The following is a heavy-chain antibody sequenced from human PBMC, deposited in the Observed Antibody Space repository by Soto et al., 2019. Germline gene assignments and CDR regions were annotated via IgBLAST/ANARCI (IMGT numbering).Heavy chain of an antibody. D-gene: IGHD3-3*01. V-gene: IGHV1-18*03. Sequence: QVQLVQSGAEVKKPGASVKVSCKASGYTFTSYGISWVRQAPGQGLEWMGWISAYNGNTNYAQKLQGRVTMTTDTSTSTAYMELRSLRSDDMAVYYCAREKSGVVNLIEFDYWGQGTLVTVSS. J-gene: IGHJ4*02. CDR3: AREKSGVVNLIEFDY. CDR2: ISAYNGNT. CDR1: GYTFTSYG.